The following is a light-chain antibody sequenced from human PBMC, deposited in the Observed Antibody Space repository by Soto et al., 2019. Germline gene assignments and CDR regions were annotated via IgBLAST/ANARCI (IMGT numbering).Light chain of an antibody. V-gene: IGLV1-40*01. CDR2: RNI. J-gene: IGLJ3*02. Sequence: QSVLTQPPSMSGAPGQRGTISCTGSSSDIGAGYDVHWYQQFPGTAPKLLIYRNINRPSGVPDRFSGSKSGTSASLAITGLQAEDEADYYCQSYDSSLGGSKGVFGGGTKVTVL. CDR3: QSYDSSLGGSKGV. CDR1: SSDIGAGYD.